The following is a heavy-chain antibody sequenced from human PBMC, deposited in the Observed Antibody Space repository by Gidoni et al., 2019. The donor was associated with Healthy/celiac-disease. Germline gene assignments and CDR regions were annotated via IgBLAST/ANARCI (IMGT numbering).Heavy chain of an antibody. V-gene: IGHV4-59*01. CDR1: GGSISSYY. CDR2: IYYSGST. CDR3: ARRVVVPAAIKDAFDI. Sequence: QLQLQESGPGLVKPSETLSLTCTVSGGSISSYYWSWIRQPPGKGLEWIGYIYYSGSTNYNPSLKSRVTISVDTSKNQFSLKLSSVTAADTAVYYCARRVVVPAAIKDAFDIWGQGTMVTVSS. J-gene: IGHJ3*02. D-gene: IGHD2-2*01.